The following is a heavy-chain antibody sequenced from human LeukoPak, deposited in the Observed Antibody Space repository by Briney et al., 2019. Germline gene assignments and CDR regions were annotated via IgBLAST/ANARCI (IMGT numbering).Heavy chain of an antibody. V-gene: IGHV3-23*01. CDR1: GFIFSTYA. D-gene: IGHD1-26*01. Sequence: GGSPRLSCAASGFIFSTYAMSWVRQAPGKGLEWVSAITGSGDSTYYADSVKGRFTISRDNSKNTLSLLMNSLRAEDTAVYYCAKENPVGGTNYFDYWGQGTLVTVPS. J-gene: IGHJ4*02. CDR3: AKENPVGGTNYFDY. CDR2: ITGSGDST.